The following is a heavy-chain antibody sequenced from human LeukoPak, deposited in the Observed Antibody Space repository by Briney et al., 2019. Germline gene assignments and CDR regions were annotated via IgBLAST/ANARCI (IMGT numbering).Heavy chain of an antibody. CDR2: IIPIFGTA. Sequence: SVKVSCKASGGTFSSYAISWVRQTPGQGLEWMGGIIPIFGTANYAQKFQGRVTITADESTSTAYMELSSLRSEDTAVYYCARSYYYDSSGYYFPFDYWGQGTLVTVSS. D-gene: IGHD3-22*01. CDR3: ARSYYYDSSGYYFPFDY. J-gene: IGHJ4*02. CDR1: GGTFSSYA. V-gene: IGHV1-69*13.